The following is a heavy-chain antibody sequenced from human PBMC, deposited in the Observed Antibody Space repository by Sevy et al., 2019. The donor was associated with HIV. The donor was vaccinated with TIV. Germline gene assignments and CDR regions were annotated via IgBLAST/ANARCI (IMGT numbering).Heavy chain of an antibody. J-gene: IGHJ4*02. CDR2: FDPEDGET. V-gene: IGHV1-24*01. Sequence: ASVKVSCKVSGYTLTKLAMHWVRQAPGKGLEWMGTFDPEDGETIYEPKFQGRVTMTEDTSIDTAYMELSSLRSEDTAVFYCAISKDYYDNSGSPFDYWGQGTLVTVSS. D-gene: IGHD3-22*01. CDR1: GYTLTKLA. CDR3: AISKDYYDNSGSPFDY.